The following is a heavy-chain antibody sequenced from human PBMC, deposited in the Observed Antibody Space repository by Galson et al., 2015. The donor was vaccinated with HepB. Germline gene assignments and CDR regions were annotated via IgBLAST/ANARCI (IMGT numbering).Heavy chain of an antibody. D-gene: IGHD6-13*01. CDR3: ARDHTFRGAAVPFDP. CDR1: GYNFNRYA. CDR2: INTNTGKS. J-gene: IGHJ5*02. V-gene: IGHV7-4-1*02. Sequence: SCKASGYNFNRYAMNWVRQAPGQGLEWMGWINTNTGKSTYAQGFTGRFVFSLDTSVSTAYLQISSLKAEDTAVYYCARDHTFRGAAVPFDPWGQGTLVTVSS.